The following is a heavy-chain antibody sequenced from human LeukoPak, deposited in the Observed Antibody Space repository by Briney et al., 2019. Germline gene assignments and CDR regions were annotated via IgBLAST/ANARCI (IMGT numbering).Heavy chain of an antibody. V-gene: IGHV3-72*01. J-gene: IGHJ4*02. Sequence: GGSLRLSCAASGFTLNDHYMDWVRQAPGKGLEWVGRIKNKRGSYTADYAASVKGRFTISRDDSQNSLYLKMNSLKTEDTAVYYCGRDTATALDYWGQGTLVTVSS. D-gene: IGHD2-21*02. CDR3: GRDTATALDY. CDR1: GFTLNDHY. CDR2: IKNKRGSYTA.